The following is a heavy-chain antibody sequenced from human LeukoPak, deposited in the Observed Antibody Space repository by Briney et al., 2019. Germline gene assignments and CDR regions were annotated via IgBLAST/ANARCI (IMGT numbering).Heavy chain of an antibody. D-gene: IGHD5-12*01. CDR3: ARVSMDIVATY. CDR2: ISSSSSTI. V-gene: IGHV3-48*01. CDR1: GFTYSHNG. J-gene: IGHJ4*02. Sequence: PGGSLRLSCVASGFTYSHNGMHWVRQAPGKGLEWVSYISSSSSTIYYADSVKGRFTISRDNAKNSLYLQMNSLRAEDTAVYYCARVSMDIVATYWGQGTLVTVSS.